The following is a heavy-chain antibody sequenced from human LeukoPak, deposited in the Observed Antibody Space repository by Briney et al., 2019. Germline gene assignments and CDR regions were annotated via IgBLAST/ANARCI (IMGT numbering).Heavy chain of an antibody. CDR2: INHSGSI. D-gene: IGHD3-3*01. CDR1: GGAFSGYY. CDR3: ARPHSTFFDQDAAYYFDY. Sequence: PSETLSLTCAVSGGAFSGYYWSWIRQPPGKGLEWIGEINHSGSINYNPSLKSRVTISVGTSKNQFSLKLGSVTAADTAVYYCARPHSTFFDQDAAYYFDYWGQGTLVTVSS. J-gene: IGHJ4*02. V-gene: IGHV4-34*01.